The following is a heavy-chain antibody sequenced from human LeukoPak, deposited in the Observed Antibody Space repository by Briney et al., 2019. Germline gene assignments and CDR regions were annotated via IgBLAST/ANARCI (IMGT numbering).Heavy chain of an antibody. V-gene: IGHV4-34*01. J-gene: IGHJ5*02. D-gene: IGHD3-16*02. CDR3: ARGNYDYVWGSYRRANVYNWFDP. Sequence: SETLSLTCAVYGGSFSGYYWSWIRQPPGKGLGWIGEINHSGSTNYNPSLKSRVTISVDTSKNQFSLKLSSVTAADTAVYYCARGNYDYVWGSYRRANVYNWFDPWGQGTLVTVSS. CDR2: INHSGST. CDR1: GGSFSGYY.